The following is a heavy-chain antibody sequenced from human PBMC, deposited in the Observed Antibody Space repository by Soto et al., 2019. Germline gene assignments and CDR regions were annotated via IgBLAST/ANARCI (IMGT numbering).Heavy chain of an antibody. J-gene: IGHJ4*02. CDR3: ARQGSSRYDFWSGYPYYFDY. V-gene: IGHV1-2*02. Sequence: ASVKVSCKASGYTFTGYYMHWVRQAPGQGLEWMGWINPNSGGTNYAQKFQGRVTMTRDTSISTAYMELSRLRSDDTAVYYCARQGSSRYDFWSGYPYYFDYWGQGTLVTVSS. CDR1: GYTFTGYY. CDR2: INPNSGGT. D-gene: IGHD3-3*01.